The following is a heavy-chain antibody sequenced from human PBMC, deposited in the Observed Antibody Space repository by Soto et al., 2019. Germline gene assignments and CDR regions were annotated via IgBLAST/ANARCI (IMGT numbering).Heavy chain of an antibody. Sequence: QVQLQESGPGLVKPSGTLSLTCAVSGGSISSSDWWSWVRQPPGKGLEWIGEIYHSGSTNYNPSLKSRVTISVDKAKNKFFLKLRSVTSADTAVYYFASGIAARPGHRNWFEPWGQGTLVTVSS. CDR1: GGSISSSDW. CDR3: ASGIAARPGHRNWFEP. D-gene: IGHD6-6*01. CDR2: IYHSGST. J-gene: IGHJ5*02. V-gene: IGHV4-4*02.